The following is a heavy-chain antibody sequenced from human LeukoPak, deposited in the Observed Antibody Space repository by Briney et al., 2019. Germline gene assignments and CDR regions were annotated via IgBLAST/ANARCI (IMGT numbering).Heavy chain of an antibody. Sequence: GGSLRLSCAASGFTFSDYYMAWIRQAPGKGREYISHISASGSTIHYGDSVKGRFTIFRDDARNSVYLQMTSLRAEDTATYFCARDCGGHCYSGFDYWGQGALVTVSS. D-gene: IGHD2-21*02. J-gene: IGHJ4*02. CDR1: GFTFSDYY. V-gene: IGHV3-11*04. CDR2: ISASGSTI. CDR3: ARDCGGHCYSGFDY.